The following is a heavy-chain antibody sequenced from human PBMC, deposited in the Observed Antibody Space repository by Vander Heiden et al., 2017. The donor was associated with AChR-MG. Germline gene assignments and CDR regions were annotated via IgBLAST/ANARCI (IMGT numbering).Heavy chain of an antibody. J-gene: IGHJ4*02. CDR2: ITPEGSEK. CDR1: GFTLSITY. CDR3: ASRSRDY. Sequence: EVQLMESGGRLAQPGGSLRLSCEASGFTLSITYMRWVRQAPGKGLEWVANITPEGSEKQYVDSVKGRFTSSRDNAKNSLSLQMNSLRAEDTAVYYCASRSRDYWGQGTVVTVSS. V-gene: IGHV3-7*01.